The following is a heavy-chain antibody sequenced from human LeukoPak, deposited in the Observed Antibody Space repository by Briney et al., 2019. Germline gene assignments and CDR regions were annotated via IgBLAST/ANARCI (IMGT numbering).Heavy chain of an antibody. CDR3: AREMLAAVAAQS. D-gene: IGHD6-19*01. V-gene: IGHV3-23*01. CDR2: ISGSGGST. Sequence: GGSLRLSCAASGFTFSSYAMSWVRQAPGKGLEWVSAISGSGGSTYYADSVKGRFTISRDNAKNSLYLQMNSLRAEDTAVYYCAREMLAAVAAQSWGQGTLVTVSS. J-gene: IGHJ5*02. CDR1: GFTFSSYA.